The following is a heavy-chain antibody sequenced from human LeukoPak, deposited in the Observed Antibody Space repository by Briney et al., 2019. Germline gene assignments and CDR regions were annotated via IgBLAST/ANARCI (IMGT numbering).Heavy chain of an antibody. CDR1: VGSFSGYY. CDR3: ARGPDQGYCSGGSCYLNWFDP. J-gene: IGHJ5*02. CDR2: INHSGST. D-gene: IGHD2-15*01. Sequence: SETLSLTCAVYVGSFSGYYWNWIRQPPGKGLEWIGEINHSGSTNYNPSLKSRVTISVDTSKNQFSLKLSSVTAADTAVYYCARGPDQGYCSGGSCYLNWFDPWGQGTLVTVSS. V-gene: IGHV4-34*01.